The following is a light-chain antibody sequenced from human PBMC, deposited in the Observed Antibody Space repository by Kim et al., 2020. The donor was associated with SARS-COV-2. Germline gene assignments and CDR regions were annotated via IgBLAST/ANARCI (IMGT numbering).Light chain of an antibody. V-gene: IGKV3-15*01. CDR1: HSISSN. CDR3: QHYNNWLWT. J-gene: IGKJ1*01. Sequence: SPGERAALSVRASHSISSNFAWYQQKPVQTPRLLIYAASSRATGVPARFSRSGSGTEFTLTISSLQSEDFAVYYCQHYNNWLWTFGQGTQVDIK. CDR2: AAS.